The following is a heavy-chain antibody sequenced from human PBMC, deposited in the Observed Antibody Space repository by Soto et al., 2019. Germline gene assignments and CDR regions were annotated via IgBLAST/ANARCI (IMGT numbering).Heavy chain of an antibody. J-gene: IGHJ5*02. CDR1: GFTFDAYA. CDR3: ALAANSSVFYGGSANWFDP. V-gene: IGHV3-9*01. CDR2: ISWNGGDI. D-gene: IGHD4-17*01. Sequence: EVQLVESGGGLVPPGRSLRLSCAASGFTFDAYAMEWVRQAPGKGLEWVSGISWNGGDIGYADSVKGRFTIARDNAKNSLYLQMNSLRVEDTALYYCALAANSSVFYGGSANWFDPWGRGTRVTVSS.